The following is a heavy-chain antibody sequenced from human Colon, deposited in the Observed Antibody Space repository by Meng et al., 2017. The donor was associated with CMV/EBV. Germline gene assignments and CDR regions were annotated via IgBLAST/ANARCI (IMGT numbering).Heavy chain of an antibody. Sequence: ASVKVSCKASGYTFTGYYIHWVRQAPGQGLEWMGWINPKSGDTKFAQMFQGRVSMTRDTSITTAYMEVTRLTSDDTAVYYCVKDRAYGGNSPNDAFDVWGPGTVVTVSS. D-gene: IGHD4-23*01. J-gene: IGHJ3*01. CDR1: GYTFTGYY. CDR2: INPKSGDT. V-gene: IGHV1-2*02. CDR3: VKDRAYGGNSPNDAFDV.